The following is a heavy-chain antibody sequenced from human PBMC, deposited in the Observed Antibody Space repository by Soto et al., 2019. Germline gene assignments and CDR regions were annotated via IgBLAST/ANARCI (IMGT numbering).Heavy chain of an antibody. CDR2: IYYSGSI. CDR1: GGSISSGNYY. Sequence: PSETLSLTCTVSGGSISSGNYYWSWIRQPPGKGLEWIGYIYYSGSINYNPSLKSRVTISVDTSKNQFSLKLSSVTAADTAVYYCARGTREGWFFDLWGRGTPVTVPQ. V-gene: IGHV4-61*01. J-gene: IGHJ2*01. CDR3: ARGTREGWFFDL.